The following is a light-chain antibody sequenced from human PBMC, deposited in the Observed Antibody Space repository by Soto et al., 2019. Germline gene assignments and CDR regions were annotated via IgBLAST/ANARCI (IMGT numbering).Light chain of an antibody. J-gene: IGLJ1*01. CDR1: SSDVGGYNY. V-gene: IGLV2-14*01. CDR2: EVS. CDR3: SSYTSSSTRV. Sequence: QSVLTQPASVSGSPGQSITISCTGTSSDVGGYNYVSWYQQHPGKAPKLMIYEVSTRPSGVSNRFSGSKSGNTASLTISGLQAEDEADYYCSSYTSSSTRVFGTGTKLTVL.